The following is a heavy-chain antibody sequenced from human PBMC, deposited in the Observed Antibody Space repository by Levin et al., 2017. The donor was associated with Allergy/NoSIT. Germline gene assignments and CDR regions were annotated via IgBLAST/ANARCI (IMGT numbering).Heavy chain of an antibody. Sequence: SETLSLTCAVYGGSFSGYYWSWIRQPPGKGLEWIGEINHSGSTNYNPSLKSRVTISVDTSKNQFSLKLSSVTAADTAVYYCARGAWYYYGSGSSYFDYWGQGTLVTVSS. J-gene: IGHJ4*02. CDR2: INHSGST. D-gene: IGHD3-10*01. CDR3: ARGAWYYYGSGSSYFDY. V-gene: IGHV4-34*01. CDR1: GGSFSGYY.